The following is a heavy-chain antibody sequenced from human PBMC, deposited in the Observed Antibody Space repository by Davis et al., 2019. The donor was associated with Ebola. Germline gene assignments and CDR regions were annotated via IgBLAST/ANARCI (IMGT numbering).Heavy chain of an antibody. J-gene: IGHJ4*02. Sequence: GGSLRLSCTASEFSVNNDYMSWVRQAPGKGLQWVSLIYSGGGTYYADSVKGRFTISRDNSKNTLYLQMNSLRAEDTAVYYCARDVGYYYDSSGYAAFDYWGQGTLVTVSS. CDR3: ARDVGYYYDSSGYAAFDY. CDR1: EFSVNNDY. V-gene: IGHV3-66*01. CDR2: IYSGGGT. D-gene: IGHD3-22*01.